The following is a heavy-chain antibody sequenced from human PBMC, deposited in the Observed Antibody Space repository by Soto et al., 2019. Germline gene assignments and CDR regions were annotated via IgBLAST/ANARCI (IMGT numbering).Heavy chain of an antibody. Sequence: SETLSLTCTVSGGSISSSSYYRGWIRQPPGKGLEWIGSIYYSGSTYYNPSLKSRVTISVDTSKNQFSLKLSSVTAADTAVYYCASQYYDYVWGSYRPRWFDPWGQGTLVTVSS. CDR3: ASQYYDYVWGSYRPRWFDP. J-gene: IGHJ5*02. CDR1: GGSISSSSYY. D-gene: IGHD3-16*02. V-gene: IGHV4-39*01. CDR2: IYYSGST.